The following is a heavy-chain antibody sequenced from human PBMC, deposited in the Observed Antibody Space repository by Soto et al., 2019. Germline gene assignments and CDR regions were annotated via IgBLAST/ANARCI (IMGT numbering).Heavy chain of an antibody. J-gene: IGHJ6*02. CDR3: ASSIAAAVLYYYYGMDV. V-gene: IGHV1-69*01. Sequence: QVQLVQSGAEVKQPGSSVKVSCKASGGTFSSYAISWVRQAPGQGLEWMGGIIPIFGTANYAQKFQGRVTITADESTSTAYMELSSLRSEDTAVYYCASSIAAAVLYYYYGMDVWGQGTTVTVSS. D-gene: IGHD6-13*01. CDR1: GGTFSSYA. CDR2: IIPIFGTA.